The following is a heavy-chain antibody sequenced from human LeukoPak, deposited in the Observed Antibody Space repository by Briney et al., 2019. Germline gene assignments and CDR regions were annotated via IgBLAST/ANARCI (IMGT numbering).Heavy chain of an antibody. V-gene: IGHV6-1*01. CDR3: AREDGVRGVHFDS. CDR2: KYYRSKWYD. CDR1: RDSVSSNSAA. Sequence: SQTLSLTCAISRDSVSSNSAAWNSIRQSPSRGLEWQGRKYYRSKWYDDYAASVKSRTNISPDTSKSQFSLQLNSVTPEDTAVYYCAREDGVRGVHFDSLGQGTLVTVSS. D-gene: IGHD3-10*01. J-gene: IGHJ4*02.